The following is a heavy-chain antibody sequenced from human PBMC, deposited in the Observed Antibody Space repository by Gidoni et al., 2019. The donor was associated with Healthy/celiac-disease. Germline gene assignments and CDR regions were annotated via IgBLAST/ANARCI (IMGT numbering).Heavy chain of an antibody. Sequence: QVQLVQSGAEVKKPGASVKVSCQASGYTFTSYYMHWVRQAPRQGLEWMGIINPSGGSTSYAQKFQGRVTMTRDTSTSTVYMELSSLRSEDTTVYYCARDRRIAAAGTGEFDYWGQGTLVTVSS. CDR1: GYTFTSYY. CDR2: INPSGGST. V-gene: IGHV1-46*01. D-gene: IGHD6-13*01. J-gene: IGHJ4*02. CDR3: ARDRRIAAAGTGEFDY.